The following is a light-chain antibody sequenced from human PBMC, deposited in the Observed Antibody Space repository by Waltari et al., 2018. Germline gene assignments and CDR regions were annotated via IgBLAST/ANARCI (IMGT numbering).Light chain of an antibody. Sequence: QAGLTQPPSVSKGLRQTATLTCTGNNNNVGNQEALWLQQHQGHPPKLRAYRNNKRPSGISERFSAARSGNTASLTITGLQPEDEADYYCSAWDFSLNAHVFGTGTMVTVL. CDR1: NNNVGNQE. CDR2: RNN. V-gene: IGLV10-54*04. CDR3: SAWDFSLNAHV. J-gene: IGLJ1*01.